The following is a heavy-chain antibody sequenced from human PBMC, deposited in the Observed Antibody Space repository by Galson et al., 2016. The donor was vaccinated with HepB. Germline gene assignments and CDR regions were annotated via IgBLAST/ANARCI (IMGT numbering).Heavy chain of an antibody. CDR2: IYTSGST. V-gene: IGHV4-61*02. J-gene: IGHJ4*02. Sequence: TLSLTCTVSGGSISSGSYYWSWIRQPAGKGLEWIGRIYTSGSTNYNPSLKSRVTISVDTSKNQFSLKLSSVTAEDTAVYYCARGQKTRAARRYFDYWGQGTLVTASS. CDR3: ARGQKTRAARRYFDY. D-gene: IGHD6-6*01. CDR1: GGSISSGSYY.